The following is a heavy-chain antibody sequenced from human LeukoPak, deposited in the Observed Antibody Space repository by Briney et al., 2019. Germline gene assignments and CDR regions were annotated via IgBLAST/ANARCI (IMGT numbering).Heavy chain of an antibody. CDR2: IRYDGSNK. V-gene: IGHV3-30*02. J-gene: IGHJ3*02. CDR3: AKGRGWLVNDAFDI. D-gene: IGHD6-19*01. Sequence: GGSLRLSCAASGFTFSSYGMHWVRQAPGKGLEWVAFIRYDGSNKYYADSVKGRFTISRDNSKNTLYLQMNSLRAEDTAVYYCAKGRGWLVNDAFDIWGQGTMVTVSS. CDR1: GFTFSSYG.